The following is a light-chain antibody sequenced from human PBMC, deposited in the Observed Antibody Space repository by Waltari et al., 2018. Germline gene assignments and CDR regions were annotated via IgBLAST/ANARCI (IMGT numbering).Light chain of an antibody. Sequence: DIVMMQSPDSLPVALGEGGTTNYRSSQRFFYSSNNKDNLAWYQQKPGQPPNLLIYWASTRESGVPDRFSGGGSGTSFTLTITSLQPEDVAVYYCQQHYSIPPTFGRGTKVDLK. CDR2: WAS. CDR3: QQHYSIPPT. V-gene: IGKV4-1*01. CDR1: QRFFYSSNNKDN. J-gene: IGKJ1*01.